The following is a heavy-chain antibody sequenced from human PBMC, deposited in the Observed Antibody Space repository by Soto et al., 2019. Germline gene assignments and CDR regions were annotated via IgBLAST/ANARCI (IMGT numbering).Heavy chain of an antibody. CDR1: GGTFSSYA. V-gene: IGHV1-69*01. D-gene: IGHD3-10*01. CDR3: ASGYGSGYGTYYYGMDV. J-gene: IGHJ6*02. CDR2: IIPIFGTA. Sequence: QVQLVQSGAEVKKPGSSVKVSCKASGGTFSSYAISWVRQAPGQGLEWMGGIIPIFGTANYAQKFKGRVTITEDESTSTAYMELSSLRSEDTAVYYCASGYGSGYGTYYYGMDVWGQGTTVTVSS.